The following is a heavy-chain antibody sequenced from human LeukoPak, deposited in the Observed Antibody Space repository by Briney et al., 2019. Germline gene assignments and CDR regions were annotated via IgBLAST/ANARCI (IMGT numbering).Heavy chain of an antibody. CDR3: ATGGQSAYGMDV. CDR2: FDPEDGET. J-gene: IGHJ6*02. CDR1: GGTFSSYA. Sequence: ASVKVSCKASGGTFSSYAISWVRQAPGKGLEWMGGFDPEDGETIYAQKFQGRVTMTEDTSTDTAYMELSSLRSEGTAVYYCATGGQSAYGMDVWGQGTTVTVSS. D-gene: IGHD4-11*01. V-gene: IGHV1-24*01.